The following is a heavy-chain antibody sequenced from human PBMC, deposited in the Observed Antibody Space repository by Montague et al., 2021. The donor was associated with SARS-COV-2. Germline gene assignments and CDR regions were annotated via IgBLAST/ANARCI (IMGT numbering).Heavy chain of an antibody. CDR2: IYDGGST. CDR3: ARGGGLRNYGMDA. V-gene: IGHV3-53*01. CDR1: GFPVTSNY. D-gene: IGHD5-12*01. Sequence: SLRLSCAASGFPVTSNYMSWVRQAPGKGLEWVSVIYDGGSTYYADSVKGRFTISRDNSKNTLYLQMNSLRAEDTAVYYCARGGGLRNYGMDAWGQGTTVTVSS. J-gene: IGHJ6*02.